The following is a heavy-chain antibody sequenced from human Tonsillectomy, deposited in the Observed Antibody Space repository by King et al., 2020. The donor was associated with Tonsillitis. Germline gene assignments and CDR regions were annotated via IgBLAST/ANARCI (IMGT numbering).Heavy chain of an antibody. CDR2: ISSSGDTT. CDR3: AKEVGPYGGNTNGYYDY. V-gene: IGHV3-23*04. CDR1: GFTFSNHG. D-gene: IGHD4-23*01. J-gene: IGHJ4*02. Sequence: VQLVESGGGLVQPGGSLRLSCAASGFTFSNHGMSWVRQAPGKGLEWVSVISSSGDTTYNADSVRGRFTISRDNSKNTLYLQINSLRAEDTAVYYCAKEVGPYGGNTNGYYDYWGQGTLVTVSS.